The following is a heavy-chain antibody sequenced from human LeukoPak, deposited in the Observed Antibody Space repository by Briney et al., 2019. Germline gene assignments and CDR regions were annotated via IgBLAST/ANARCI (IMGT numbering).Heavy chain of an antibody. CDR2: IGRSGSAI. CDR1: ALTFSTNE. J-gene: IGHJ4*02. D-gene: IGHD6-25*01. V-gene: IGHV3-48*03. CDR3: ARDGTPHYTTGWVVSDY. Sequence: GGSLRLSCGAPALTFSTNELNWCRQAPGKGLEWLSYIGRSGSAIHYADSVKGRFTISRDNAENSLYLQMNSLRAEDTAVYYCARDGTPHYTTGWVVSDYWGQGTLVTVSS.